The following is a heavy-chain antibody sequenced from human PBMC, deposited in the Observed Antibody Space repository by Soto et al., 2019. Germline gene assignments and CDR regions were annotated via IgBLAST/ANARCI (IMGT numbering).Heavy chain of an antibody. CDR3: ARSQAARPPHCGMDV. D-gene: IGHD6-6*01. J-gene: IGHJ6*02. V-gene: IGHV3-33*01. Sequence: VGSLRLSCAASGFTFSSYGMHWVRQAPGKGLEWVAVIWYDGSNKYYADSVKGRFTISRDNSKNTLYLQMNSLRAEDTAVYYCARSQAARPPHCGMDVWGQGTTVTVSS. CDR1: GFTFSSYG. CDR2: IWYDGSNK.